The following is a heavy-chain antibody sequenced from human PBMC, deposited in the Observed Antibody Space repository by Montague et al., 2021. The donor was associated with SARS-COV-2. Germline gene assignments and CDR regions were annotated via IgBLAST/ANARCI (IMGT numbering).Heavy chain of an antibody. CDR2: IYYSGST. J-gene: IGHJ5*02. CDR1: GRSISSSSNY. D-gene: IGHD3-10*01. Sequence: ETLSLTCTVSGRSISSSSNYWGWIRQPPGKGLEWIGSIYYSGSTYYNSSLKSRVTISVDTSKNQFSLKLNSVTAADTAVYYCARLVWFGELSSENWFDPWGQGTLVTVSS. V-gene: IGHV4-39*01. CDR3: ARLVWFGELSSENWFDP.